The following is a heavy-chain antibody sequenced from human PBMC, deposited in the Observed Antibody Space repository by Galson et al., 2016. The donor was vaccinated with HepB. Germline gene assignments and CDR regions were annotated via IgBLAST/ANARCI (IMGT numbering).Heavy chain of an antibody. V-gene: IGHV3-33*01. Sequence: SLRPSCAASGFTFSDFGMHWVRQAPGKGLEWVALIWYDGSNKHYADSVKGRFTISRDNSKNTLYMQMNSLTAEDTAVYYCARFGGSLGMDVWGQGTTVTVSS. D-gene: IGHD2-15*01. CDR2: IWYDGSNK. J-gene: IGHJ6*02. CDR3: ARFGGSLGMDV. CDR1: GFTFSDFG.